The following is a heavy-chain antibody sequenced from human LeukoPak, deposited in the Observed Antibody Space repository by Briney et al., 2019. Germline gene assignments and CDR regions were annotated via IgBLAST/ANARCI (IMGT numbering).Heavy chain of an antibody. J-gene: IGHJ4*02. D-gene: IGHD5-12*01. CDR2: MFPGECT. V-gene: IGHV4-4*07. CDR3: VRDSPRNSGLLDY. Sequence: SETLSLTCTVSGASLSDSYWSWIRQPAGKGLEWIGRMFPGECTNYIPSLYSRVSMSVDTSKNQFSLRLTSVTAADTCVYYCVRDSPRNSGLLDYWGQGTLVAVSS. CDR1: GASLSDSY.